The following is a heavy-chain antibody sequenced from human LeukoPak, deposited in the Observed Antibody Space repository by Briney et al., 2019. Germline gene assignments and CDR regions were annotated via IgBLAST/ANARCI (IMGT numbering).Heavy chain of an antibody. CDR1: GCTFSNYG. CDR3: AKDSARIAVAGTPNY. D-gene: IGHD6-19*01. J-gene: IGHJ4*02. V-gene: IGHV3-30*02. Sequence: GGALTLSCGGSGCTFSNYGMHWVGQAPGKGGEGVAVICYDGRKKYYADSVKGRFTISRDDSKSTVYLQMNSLRAEDTAVYYCAKDSARIAVAGTPNYWGQGTLVTVSS. CDR2: ICYDGRKK.